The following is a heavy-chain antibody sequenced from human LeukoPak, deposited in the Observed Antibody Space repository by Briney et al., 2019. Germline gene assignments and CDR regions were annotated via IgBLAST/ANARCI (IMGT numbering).Heavy chain of an antibody. J-gene: IGHJ4*02. CDR1: GYTFTSYD. CDR3: ARGGPLRWLQQYYPLDY. D-gene: IGHD5-24*01. V-gene: IGHV1-8*01. Sequence: ASVKVSCKASGYTFTSYDINWVRQATGQGLEWMGWMNPNSGNTGYAQKFQGRVTMTRNTSISTAYMELSSLRSEDTAVYYCARGGPLRWLQQYYPLDYWGQGTLVTVSS. CDR2: MNPNSGNT.